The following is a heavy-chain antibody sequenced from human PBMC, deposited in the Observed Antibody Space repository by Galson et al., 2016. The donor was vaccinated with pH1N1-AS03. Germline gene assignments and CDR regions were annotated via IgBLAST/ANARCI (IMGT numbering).Heavy chain of an antibody. CDR2: FSSTGGT. CDR3: ARGRAPSPVTYYFDD. V-gene: IGHV4-39*07. J-gene: IGHJ4*02. Sequence: ETLSLTCTVSSGSIISPTDYWGWIRQPPGKGLEWIATFSSTGGTHYNPSVRSRVTISLDTSKSQFSLILKSVTAADTAVYYCARGRAPSPVTYYFDDWGQGTLVTVSS. CDR1: SGSIISPTDY.